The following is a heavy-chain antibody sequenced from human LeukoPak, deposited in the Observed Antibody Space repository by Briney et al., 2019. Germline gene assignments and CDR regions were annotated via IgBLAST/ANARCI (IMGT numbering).Heavy chain of an antibody. D-gene: IGHD5-24*01. V-gene: IGHV1-69*05. CDR2: IIPIFGTA. J-gene: IGHJ4*02. CDR3: ARVEEVATTIFDY. CDR1: GGTFSSYA. Sequence: ASVKVSCKASGGTFSSYAISWVRQAPGQGLEWMGGIIPIFGTANYAQKFQGRVTITTDESTSTAYMELSSLRSEDTAVYYCARVEEVATTIFDYWGQGTLVTVSS.